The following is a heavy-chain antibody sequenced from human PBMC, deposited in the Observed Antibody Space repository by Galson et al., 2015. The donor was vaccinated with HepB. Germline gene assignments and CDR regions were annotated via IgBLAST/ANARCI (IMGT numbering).Heavy chain of an antibody. CDR3: VKRVVANGGYYYRDVDV. J-gene: IGHJ6*02. CDR1: GFTFSNYA. Sequence: SLRLSCAAAGFTFSNYAMSWVRQAPGEGLEWFSVIGGAGRRTYYADSVKGRFTISRDNSKNTLLLQMNSLRTEDTAVYYCVKRVVANGGYYYRDVDVGGHGTTVTVSS. D-gene: IGHD3-22*01. V-gene: IGHV3-23*01. CDR2: IGGAGRRT.